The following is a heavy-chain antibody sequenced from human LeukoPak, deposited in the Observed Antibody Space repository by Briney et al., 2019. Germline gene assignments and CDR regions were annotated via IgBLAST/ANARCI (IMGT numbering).Heavy chain of an antibody. CDR1: GGSISSYY. Sequence: PSETLSLTCTVSGGSISSYYWSWIRQPPGKGLEWIGYIYYSGSTNYSPSLKSRVTISVDTSKNQFSLKLSSVTAADTAVYYCARGGVLLWFGDGPRAAFDIWGQGTMVTVSS. V-gene: IGHV4-59*01. CDR2: IYYSGST. J-gene: IGHJ3*02. D-gene: IGHD3-10*01. CDR3: ARGGVLLWFGDGPRAAFDI.